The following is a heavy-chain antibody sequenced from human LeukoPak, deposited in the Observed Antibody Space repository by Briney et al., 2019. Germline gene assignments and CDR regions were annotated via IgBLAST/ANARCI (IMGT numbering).Heavy chain of an antibody. CDR3: AREMAAAGTGGGY. CDR2: ISSSSSHI. Sequence: GGSLRLSCVASGFTFSSYSMNWVRQAPGKGLEWVSSISSSSSHIYYADSVKGRFTISRDNAKTSLYLQMNSLRAEDTAVYYCAREMAAAGTGGGYWGQGTLVTVSS. V-gene: IGHV3-21*01. J-gene: IGHJ4*02. D-gene: IGHD6-13*01. CDR1: GFTFSSYS.